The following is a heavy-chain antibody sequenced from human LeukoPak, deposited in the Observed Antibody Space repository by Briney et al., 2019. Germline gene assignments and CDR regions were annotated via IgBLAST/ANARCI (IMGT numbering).Heavy chain of an antibody. CDR1: GFTFSSYG. Sequence: GGSLRLSCAASGFTFSSYGMHWVRQAPGRGLEWVSAISGGGGSTYYADSVKGRFTISRDNSKNTLYLQMNSLRAEDTAVYYCAKGKSSEPYYDFWSGFRSTDAFDIWGQGTMVTVSS. J-gene: IGHJ3*02. D-gene: IGHD3-3*01. CDR3: AKGKSSEPYYDFWSGFRSTDAFDI. CDR2: ISGGGGST. V-gene: IGHV3-23*01.